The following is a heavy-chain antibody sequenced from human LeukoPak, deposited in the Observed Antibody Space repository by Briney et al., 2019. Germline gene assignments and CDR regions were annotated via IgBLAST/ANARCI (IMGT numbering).Heavy chain of an antibody. Sequence: SETLSLTCTVSGGSISSSSYYWGWIRQPPGKGLEWIGSIYYSGSTYYNPSLKSRVTISVDTSKNKFSLKLSSVTAADTAVYYCARQGTYYDILTGYTPNRVDYWGQGTLVTVSS. CDR3: ARQGTYYDILTGYTPNRVDY. V-gene: IGHV4-39*01. J-gene: IGHJ4*02. D-gene: IGHD3-9*01. CDR1: GGSISSSSYY. CDR2: IYYSGST.